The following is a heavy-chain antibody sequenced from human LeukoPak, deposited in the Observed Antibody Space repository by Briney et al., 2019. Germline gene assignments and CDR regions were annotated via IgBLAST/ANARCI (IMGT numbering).Heavy chain of an antibody. CDR2: IYYSGST. CDR3: ARAVRYSSSRAPSV. CDR1: GGSISSYY. J-gene: IGHJ4*02. Sequence: RSSETLSLTCTVSGGSISSYYWSWIRQPPGKGLEWIGYIYYSGSTNYNPSLKSRVTISVDTSKNQFSLKLSSVTAADTAVYYCARAVRYSSSRAPSVWGQGTLVTVSS. D-gene: IGHD6-13*01. V-gene: IGHV4-59*08.